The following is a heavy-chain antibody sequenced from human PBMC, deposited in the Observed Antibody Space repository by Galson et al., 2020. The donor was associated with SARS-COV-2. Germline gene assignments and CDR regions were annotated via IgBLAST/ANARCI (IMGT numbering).Heavy chain of an antibody. CDR2: ISSSSSYI. D-gene: IGHD4-17*01. CDR3: ARARNDYDYFDY. J-gene: IGHJ4*02. CDR1: GFTFSSYS. V-gene: IGHV3-21*01. Sequence: GESLKISCAASGFTFSSYSMNWVRQAPGKGLEWVSSISSSSSYIYYADSVKGRFTISRDNAKNSLYLQMNSLRAEDTAVYYCARARNDYDYFDYWGQGTLVTVSS.